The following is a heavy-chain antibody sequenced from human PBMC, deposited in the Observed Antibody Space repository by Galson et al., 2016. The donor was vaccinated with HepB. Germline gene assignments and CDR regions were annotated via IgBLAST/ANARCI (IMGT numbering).Heavy chain of an antibody. D-gene: IGHD3-9*01. CDR2: ISYDGTYK. CDR3: AKDYTEPKYDILTGYGYNYYFYGMDV. J-gene: IGHJ6*02. Sequence: SLRLSCAASGFTFRSYGMHWVRQAPGKGLEWLAVISYDGTYKYYADSVKGRFTIPRDNSKNTLYLQMHSLRAEDTAVYFCAKDYTEPKYDILTGYGYNYYFYGMDVWGQGTTVTVSS. V-gene: IGHV3-30*18. CDR1: GFTFRSYG.